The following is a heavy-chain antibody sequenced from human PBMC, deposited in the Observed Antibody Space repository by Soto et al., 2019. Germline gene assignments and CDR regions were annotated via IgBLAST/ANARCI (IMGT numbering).Heavy chain of an antibody. CDR2: IIPILGIA. J-gene: IGHJ6*03. CDR3: ARGSIVVVPAAMGYYYYYMDV. D-gene: IGHD2-2*01. CDR1: GGTFSSYT. V-gene: IGHV1-69*02. Sequence: QVQLVQSGAEVQKPGSSVKVSCKASGGTFSSYTISWVRQAPGQGLEWMGRIIPILGIANYAQKFQGRVTITADKSTSTAYMELSSLRSEDTAVYYCARGSIVVVPAAMGYYYYYMDVWGKGTTVTVSS.